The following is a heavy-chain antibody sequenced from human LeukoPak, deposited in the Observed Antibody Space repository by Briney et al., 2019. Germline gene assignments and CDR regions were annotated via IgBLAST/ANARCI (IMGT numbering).Heavy chain of an antibody. V-gene: IGHV1-3*03. D-gene: IGHD6-19*01. CDR2: ITTGRGET. CDR1: GYTFTDYA. Sequence: ASVKVSCKASGYTFTDYALHWVRQAPGQSLEWMGWITTGRGETRYSQDFQRRITLTRDKSANTVYMDLSDLTSEDTAVYYCARGGQQWRGGNYFDSWGQGTLVAVSS. CDR3: ARGGQQWRGGNYFDS. J-gene: IGHJ4*02.